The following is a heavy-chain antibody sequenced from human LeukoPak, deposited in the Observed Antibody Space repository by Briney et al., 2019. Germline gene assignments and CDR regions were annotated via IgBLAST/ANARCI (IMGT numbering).Heavy chain of an antibody. CDR3: AKDRTETYYGMDV. J-gene: IGHJ6*02. CDR1: GFSLSSHG. D-gene: IGHD3/OR15-3a*01. V-gene: IGHV3-30*18. CDR2: ISDDGSNK. Sequence: GRALRLSCAASGFSLSSHGMHWVRQAPGKGLEWVAVISDDGSNKYYVDSVKGRFSISRDSSKNTLYLQMNSLRLEDTAVYFCAKDRTETYYGMDVWGQGTTVTVSS.